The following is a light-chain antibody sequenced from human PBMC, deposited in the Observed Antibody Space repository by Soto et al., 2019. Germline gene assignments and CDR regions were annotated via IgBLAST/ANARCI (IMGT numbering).Light chain of an antibody. CDR2: EVS. CDR1: SSDVGGYNY. Sequence: QSALTQPPSASGSPGQSVTISCTGTSSDVGGYNYVSWYQQHPGKAPKVMIYEVSKRPSGVPDRFSGSKSGNTASLTVSGLQAEDEADYYCSSYAGSNAFPYVFGTGTKVTVL. CDR3: SSYAGSNAFPYV. V-gene: IGLV2-8*01. J-gene: IGLJ1*01.